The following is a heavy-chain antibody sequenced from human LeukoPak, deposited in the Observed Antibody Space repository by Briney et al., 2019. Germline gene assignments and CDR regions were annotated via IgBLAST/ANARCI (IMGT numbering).Heavy chain of an antibody. V-gene: IGHV3-53*01. D-gene: IGHD5-18*01. CDR3: ARGAPSGYSYASDY. Sequence: GGSLRLSCAASGFTVSSNYMSWVRQAPGKGLEWVSVIYSGGSTYYADSVKGRFTISRDNAKNSLFLQMNSLRAEDTAVYYCARGAPSGYSYASDYWGQGTLVTVSS. J-gene: IGHJ4*02. CDR1: GFTVSSNY. CDR2: IYSGGST.